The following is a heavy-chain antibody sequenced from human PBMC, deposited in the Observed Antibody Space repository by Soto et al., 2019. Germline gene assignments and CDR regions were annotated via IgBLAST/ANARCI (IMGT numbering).Heavy chain of an antibody. V-gene: IGHV3-48*02. Sequence: GGSRRRSCAASGFTFSSYIMNWVRQAPGKGVGWVSYMSSSSRTIYYADSVKGRFTISRDNAKNSLYLQMNSLRDEDTAVYYCARVKGNFAYWGQGTLVTVSS. D-gene: IGHD3-10*01. CDR3: ARVKGNFAY. CDR2: MSSSSRTI. J-gene: IGHJ4*02. CDR1: GFTFSSYI.